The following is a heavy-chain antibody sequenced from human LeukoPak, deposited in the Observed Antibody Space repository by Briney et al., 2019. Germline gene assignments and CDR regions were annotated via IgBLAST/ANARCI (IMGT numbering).Heavy chain of an antibody. J-gene: IGHJ4*02. CDR2: ISSSGSYI. D-gene: IGHD5-18*01. V-gene: IGHV3-21*06. CDR3: ARGYSFGFKTIDY. CDR1: GFTLSSYN. Sequence: PGGSLRLSCAASGFTLSSYNMNRVRQAPGKGLEWVSSISSSGSYIYYADLVKGRFTISRDNAENSLYLQMNSLRAEDTAVYYCARGYSFGFKTIDYWGQGTLVTVSS.